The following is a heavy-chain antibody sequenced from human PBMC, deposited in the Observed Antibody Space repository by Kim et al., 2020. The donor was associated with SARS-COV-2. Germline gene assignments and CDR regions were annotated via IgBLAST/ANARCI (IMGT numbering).Heavy chain of an antibody. CDR1: GGSISSSNW. CDR3: ARAEEYYGSGSYSTRAHDAFDI. D-gene: IGHD3-10*01. Sequence: SETLSLTCAVSGGSISSSNWWSWVRQPPGKGLEWIGEIYHSGSTNYNPSLKSRVTISVDKSKNQFSLKLSSVTAADTAVYYCARAEEYYGSGSYSTRAHDAFDIWGQGTMVTVSS. CDR2: IYHSGST. J-gene: IGHJ3*02. V-gene: IGHV4-4*02.